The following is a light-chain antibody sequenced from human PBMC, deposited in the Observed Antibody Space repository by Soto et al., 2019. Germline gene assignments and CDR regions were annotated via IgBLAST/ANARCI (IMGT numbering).Light chain of an antibody. CDR1: QSISTW. V-gene: IGKV1-5*03. CDR3: QRYNDFQYI. CDR2: KAI. J-gene: IGKJ2*01. Sequence: DIQMTQSPSTLSAXXXXXVTITCRASQSISTWLAWYQQKPGKAPKLLIYKAINLQSGVPSRFSGSGSGTECSLTISSLHPDDFATYYCQRYNDFQYIFGQGTKLEMK.